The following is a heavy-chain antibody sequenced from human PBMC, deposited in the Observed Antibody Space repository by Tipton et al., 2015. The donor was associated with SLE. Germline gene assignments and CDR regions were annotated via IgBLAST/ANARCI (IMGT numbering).Heavy chain of an antibody. Sequence: SLRLSCAASGFTFSDYAMSWVRQAPGKGLEWVASINEDGTEKHYVDSVRGRVIISRDNARASMYVQMNSLTVDDTAVYYCARLSCTAGGCFSAFDYWGQGSLVTVSS. CDR2: INEDGTEK. V-gene: IGHV3-7*01. J-gene: IGHJ4*02. CDR1: GFTFSDYA. CDR3: ARLSCTAGGCFSAFDY. D-gene: IGHD2-15*01.